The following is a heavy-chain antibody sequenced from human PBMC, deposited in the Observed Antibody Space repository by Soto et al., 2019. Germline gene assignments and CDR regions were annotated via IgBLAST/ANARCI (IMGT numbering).Heavy chain of an antibody. CDR3: ARASIHGSSWYFWFDP. V-gene: IGHV1-69*01. CDR2: IIPMFGTT. J-gene: IGHJ5*01. Sequence: QVQLVQSGAEVRKPGSSVKVSCKDSGGTFSRYAINWVRQAPGQGLEWMGGIIPMFGTTNYAQKFKGRVTITADESTSTVYMELNTLRSEYAAVYYCARASIHGSSWYFWFDPWGQGTLVTVSS. D-gene: IGHD6-13*01. CDR1: GGTFSRYA.